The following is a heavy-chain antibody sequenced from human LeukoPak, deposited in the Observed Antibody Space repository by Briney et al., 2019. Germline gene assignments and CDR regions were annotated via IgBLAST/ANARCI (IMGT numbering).Heavy chain of an antibody. D-gene: IGHD3-22*01. CDR3: ARKEVAYYDNV. Sequence: GGSLRLSCAASGFTVSSNYMSWVRQAPGKGLEGVSVIYSGGTTYYADSVKGRFTISRDNSKNTLYLQMNSLRVEDTAVYYCARKEVAYYDNVWGQGTLVTVSS. J-gene: IGHJ4*02. V-gene: IGHV3-66*01. CDR1: GFTVSSNY. CDR2: IYSGGTT.